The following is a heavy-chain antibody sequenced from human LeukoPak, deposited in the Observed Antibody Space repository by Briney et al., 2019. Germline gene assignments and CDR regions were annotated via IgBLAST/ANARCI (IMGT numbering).Heavy chain of an antibody. J-gene: IGHJ4*02. CDR1: GGSIGSSSYY. V-gene: IGHV4-39*01. CDR2: IYYSGST. Sequence: KTSETLSLTCTVSGGSIGSSSYYWGWIRQPPGKGLEWIGSIYYSGSTYYNPSLKSRVTISVDTSKNQFSLKLSSVTAADTAVYYCARLHMAVAGSLGYFDYWGQGTLVTVSS. CDR3: ARLHMAVAGSLGYFDY. D-gene: IGHD6-19*01.